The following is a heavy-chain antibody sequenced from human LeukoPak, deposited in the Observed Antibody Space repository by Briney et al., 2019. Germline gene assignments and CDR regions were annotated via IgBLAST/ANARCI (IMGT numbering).Heavy chain of an antibody. CDR1: GFTFSRFS. Sequence: GGSLRLSCAAPGFTFSRFSMHWVRQAPGRGLEWVAVIWYDGSNEDYVDSVKGRFTISRDNSKEMLYLQMTRLRAEDTAVYFCARDPQGNYFDSWGQGTLVTVSS. V-gene: IGHV3-33*01. J-gene: IGHJ4*02. CDR2: IWYDGSNE. CDR3: ARDPQGNYFDS.